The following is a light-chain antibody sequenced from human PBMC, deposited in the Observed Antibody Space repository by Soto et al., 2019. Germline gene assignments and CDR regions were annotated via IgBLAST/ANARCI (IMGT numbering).Light chain of an antibody. CDR3: QQYKNWPLT. CDR1: QSVSSN. V-gene: IGKV3-15*01. CDR2: GAS. J-gene: IGKJ4*01. Sequence: EIVVTQSPATLSVSPVERATLSCRASQSVSSNLAWYQQKPGQAPRILIYGASTRATGIPARFSGSGSGTEFTLTISSLQSEDFAVYYCQQYKNWPLTFGGGTKVDIK.